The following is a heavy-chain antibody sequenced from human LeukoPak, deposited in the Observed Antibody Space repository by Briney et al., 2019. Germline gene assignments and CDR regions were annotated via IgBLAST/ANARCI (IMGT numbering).Heavy chain of an antibody. D-gene: IGHD4-17*01. CDR2: ISSSSSYI. CDR1: GFTFSSYS. V-gene: IGHV3-21*01. CDR3: AREGSHDYGDFFDY. J-gene: IGHJ4*02. Sequence: GGSLRLSCAASGFTFSSYSMNWVRQAPGKGLEWVSSISSSSSYIYYADSVEGRFTISRDNAKNSLYLQMNSLRAEDTAVYYCAREGSHDYGDFFDYWGQGTLVTVSS.